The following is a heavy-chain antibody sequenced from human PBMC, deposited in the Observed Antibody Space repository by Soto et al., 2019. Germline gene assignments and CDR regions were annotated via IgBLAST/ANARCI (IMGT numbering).Heavy chain of an antibody. V-gene: IGHV3-30*03. J-gene: IGHJ6*02. CDR3: AREGVAPYYYYGMDV. CDR1: GFSISDYV. D-gene: IGHD5-12*01. CDR2: VSYDGSNQ. Sequence: PGGSLRLSCAGSGFSISDYVMHWVRQAPGEGLEWVTLVSYDGSNQYHGDDSPSAETIAGVHYLYMELRSLRSDDTAVYYCAREGVAPYYYYGMDVWGQGTPVTVSS.